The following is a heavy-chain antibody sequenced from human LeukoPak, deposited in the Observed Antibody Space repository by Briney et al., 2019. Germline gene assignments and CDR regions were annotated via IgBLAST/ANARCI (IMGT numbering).Heavy chain of an antibody. CDR3: ARDGAEIAARPGYYYYYMDV. V-gene: IGHV1-69*05. J-gene: IGHJ6*03. CDR1: GYTFTSYG. CDR2: IIPIFGTA. Sequence: ASVKVSCKASGYTFTSYGISWVRQAPGQGLGWMGGIIPIFGTANYAQKFQGRVTITTDESTSTAYMERSSLRSEDTAVYYCARDGAEIAARPGYYYYYMDVWGKGTTVTVSS. D-gene: IGHD6-6*01.